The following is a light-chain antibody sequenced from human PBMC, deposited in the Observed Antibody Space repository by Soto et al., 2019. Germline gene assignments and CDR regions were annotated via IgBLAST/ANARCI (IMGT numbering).Light chain of an antibody. Sequence: DLQMTQSPSTLSASVGDRVTITCRASQSISGWLAWYQQKAGKAPRLLIYDVSSLENGVPSRFSGSGSETEFTLTISTLQPDDFATYYCQQYNSYSLTFGQGTKLDIK. CDR2: DVS. CDR1: QSISGW. V-gene: IGKV1-5*01. J-gene: IGKJ2*01. CDR3: QQYNSYSLT.